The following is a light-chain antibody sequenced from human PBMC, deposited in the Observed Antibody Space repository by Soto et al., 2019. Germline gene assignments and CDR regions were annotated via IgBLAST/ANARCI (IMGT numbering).Light chain of an antibody. Sequence: QSVLTQPPSVSGAPGQRVTISCTGSSSNIGAGYDVHWYQQLPGTAPKLLIYGNSNRPSGVPDRFSGSKSGTSASLAITGLQAEDEADYYCKSYHSRLSGYVVFGGGTTLTVL. V-gene: IGLV1-40*01. CDR3: KSYHSRLSGYVV. J-gene: IGLJ2*01. CDR1: SSNIGAGYD. CDR2: GNS.